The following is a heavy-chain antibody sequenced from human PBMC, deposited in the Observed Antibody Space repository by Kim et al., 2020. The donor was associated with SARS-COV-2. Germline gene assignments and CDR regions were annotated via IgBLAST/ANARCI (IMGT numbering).Heavy chain of an antibody. V-gene: IGHV3-33*01. CDR3: ARAAYGSGSYYRY. J-gene: IGHJ4*02. D-gene: IGHD3-10*01. Sequence: YADSVKGRFTISRDNSKNTLYLQMNSLRAEDTAVYYCARAAYGSGSYYRYWGQGTLVTVSS.